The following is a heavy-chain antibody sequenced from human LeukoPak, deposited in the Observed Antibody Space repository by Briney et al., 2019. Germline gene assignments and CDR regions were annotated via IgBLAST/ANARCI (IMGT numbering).Heavy chain of an antibody. D-gene: IGHD1-26*01. CDR3: ARDRIVGVERPVDV. CDR2: IYYGGST. Sequence: SETLSLTCTVSGGSISGSSCHWGWIRQSPGKGLEWIGNIYYGGSTYYNPSLQSRVTISVDTSKNQFSLKLGSVTAADTAVYYCARDRIVGVERPVDVWGQGTTVTVSS. CDR1: GGSISGSSCH. V-gene: IGHV4-39*02. J-gene: IGHJ6*02.